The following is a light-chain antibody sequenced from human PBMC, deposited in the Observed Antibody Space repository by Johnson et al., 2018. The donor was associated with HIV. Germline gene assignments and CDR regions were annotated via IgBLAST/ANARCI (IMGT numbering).Light chain of an antibody. J-gene: IGLJ1*01. CDR1: SSNIGNNY. CDR2: ETN. Sequence: QSVLTQPPSVSAAPGQKVTISCSGSSSNIGNNYVSWYQQLPGTAPKLLIYETNKRPSGIPDRFSGSKSGTSATLGITGLQTGDEADYYCGTWDSSLNVFGTGTKVTVL. CDR3: GTWDSSLNV. V-gene: IGLV1-51*02.